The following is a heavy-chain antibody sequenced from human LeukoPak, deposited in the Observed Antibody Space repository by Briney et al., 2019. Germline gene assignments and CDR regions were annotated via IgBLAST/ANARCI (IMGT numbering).Heavy chain of an antibody. J-gene: IGHJ4*02. Sequence: GGSLRLSCAASGFIVSSNYMSWVRQAPGKGLEWVAIMYSAGSTYYADSVRGRFTISRDSSKNTVSLQMNSLRVEDTAVYYCASGGTGARKYYSDPFHYWGQGTLVTVSS. V-gene: IGHV3-53*01. D-gene: IGHD3-10*01. CDR2: MYSAGST. CDR3: ASGGTGARKYYSDPFHY. CDR1: GFIVSSNY.